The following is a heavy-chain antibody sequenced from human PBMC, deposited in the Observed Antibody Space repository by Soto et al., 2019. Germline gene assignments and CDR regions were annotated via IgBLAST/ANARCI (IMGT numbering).Heavy chain of an antibody. D-gene: IGHD3-22*01. CDR3: ARRGDDYYDSSGYPSFDY. V-gene: IGHV1-69*13. J-gene: IGHJ4*02. CDR2: IIPIFGTA. CDR1: GGTFSSYA. Sequence: SVKVSCKASGGTFSSYAISWVRQAPGQGLEWMGGIIPIFGTANYAQKFQGRVTITADESTSTAYMELSSLRSEDTAVYYCARRGDDYYDSSGYPSFDYWGQGTLVTVSS.